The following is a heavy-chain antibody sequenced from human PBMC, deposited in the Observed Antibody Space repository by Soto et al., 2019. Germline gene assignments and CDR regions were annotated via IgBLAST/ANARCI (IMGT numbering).Heavy chain of an antibody. J-gene: IGHJ4*02. V-gene: IGHV1-3*01. Sequence: ASVKVSCKASGYTFSSYAMHWVRQAPGQRLEWMGWINAGYGNTKSSQKFQDRVTISRDTSASTAYMELTSLRSEDTAVYYCARDTGDGTSDFWGQGTLVTVPS. CDR2: INAGYGNT. CDR3: ARDTGDGTSDF. D-gene: IGHD7-27*01. CDR1: GYTFSSYA.